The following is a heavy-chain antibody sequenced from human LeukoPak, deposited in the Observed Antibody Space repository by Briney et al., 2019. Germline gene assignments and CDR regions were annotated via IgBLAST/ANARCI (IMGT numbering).Heavy chain of an antibody. D-gene: IGHD6-19*01. Sequence: PGGSLRLSCAASGFTFSSYAMHWVRQAPGKGLEWVSSISSSSSYIYYADSVKGRFTISRDNAKNSLYLQMNSLRAEDTAVYYCARDLSSGWYPGYFDYWGQGTLVTVSS. CDR3: ARDLSSGWYPGYFDY. CDR1: GFTFSSYA. J-gene: IGHJ4*02. V-gene: IGHV3-21*01. CDR2: ISSSSSYI.